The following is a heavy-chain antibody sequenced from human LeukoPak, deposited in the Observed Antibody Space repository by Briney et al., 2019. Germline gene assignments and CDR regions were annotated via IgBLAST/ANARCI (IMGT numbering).Heavy chain of an antibody. V-gene: IGHV3-74*01. D-gene: IGHD3-10*01. CDR2: INGDGSTT. J-gene: IGHJ4*02. Sequence: PGGSLRLSCEASTFTFSTYWMHWVRQAPGKGLVWVSYINGDGSTTNYADSVKGRLTISRGNAKNTLYLQMNSLRAEDTAVYYCATGSGSHYDSWGLGTLVTVSS. CDR3: ATGSGSHYDS. CDR1: TFTFSTYW.